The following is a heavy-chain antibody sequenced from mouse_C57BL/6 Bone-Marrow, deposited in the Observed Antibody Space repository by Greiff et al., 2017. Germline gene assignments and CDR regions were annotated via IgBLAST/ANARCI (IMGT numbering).Heavy chain of an antibody. CDR3: ARGRTVFDY. D-gene: IGHD4-1*01. V-gene: IGHV1-82*01. CDR1: GYAFRSSW. Sequence: QVQLQQSGPELVKPGASVKISCKASGYAFRSSWMNWVKQRPGKGLEWIGRIYPGDGDTNYNGKFKGKATLTADKSSSTAYMQLSSLTSEDSAVYCCARGRTVFDYWGQGTTLTVAS. J-gene: IGHJ2*01. CDR2: IYPGDGDT.